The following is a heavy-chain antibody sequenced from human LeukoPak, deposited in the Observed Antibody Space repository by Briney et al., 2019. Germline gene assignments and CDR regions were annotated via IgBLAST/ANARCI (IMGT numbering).Heavy chain of an antibody. CDR1: GYSFTQSG. J-gene: IGHJ5*02. D-gene: IGHD3-22*01. CDR2: INAYNGNT. Sequence: GASVKVSCKTSGYSFTQSGITWVRQAPGQRLEWMGWINAYNGNTNLAQKFQGRVTMTIDTATSTVYMEVRSLRSDDTAVYYCARDPYYYERSGYYVNWFYPWGQGTLVTVSS. CDR3: ARDPYYYERSGYYVNWFYP. V-gene: IGHV1-18*01.